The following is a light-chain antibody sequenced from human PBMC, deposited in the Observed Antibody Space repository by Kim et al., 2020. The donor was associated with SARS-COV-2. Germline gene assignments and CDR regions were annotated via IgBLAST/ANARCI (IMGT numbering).Light chain of an antibody. Sequence: EIVLTQSPGTLSLSPGERATLSCRASQSVNSSYLAWYQQKPGQAPRLLIYGASSRATGIPDRFSGSGSGTDFTLTVSRLEPEDFAVYYWQQYGNPRQPLGQGTKLEI. J-gene: IGKJ2*01. V-gene: IGKV3-20*01. CDR3: QQYGNPRQP. CDR1: QSVNSSY. CDR2: GAS.